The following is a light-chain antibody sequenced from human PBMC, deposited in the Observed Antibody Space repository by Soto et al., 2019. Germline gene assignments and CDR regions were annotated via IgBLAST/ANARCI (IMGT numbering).Light chain of an antibody. Sequence: EIVMTQSPATLSVSPGERATLSCRASQSVSNNLAWYQQKPAQAPRLLIYAASTRATGIPARFSGSGSGTEFTLIISSLQSEDSAVYYCQQYNSWLWTFGQGTKVDIK. V-gene: IGKV3D-15*01. CDR2: AAS. J-gene: IGKJ1*01. CDR1: QSVSNN. CDR3: QQYNSWLWT.